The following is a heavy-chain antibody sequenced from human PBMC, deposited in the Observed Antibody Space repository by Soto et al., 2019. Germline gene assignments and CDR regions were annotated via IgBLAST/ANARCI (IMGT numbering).Heavy chain of an antibody. V-gene: IGHV1-69*13. J-gene: IGHJ6*02. Sequence: GASVKVSCKASGGTFSSYAISWVRQAPGQGLEWMGGIIPIFGTANYAQKFQGRVTITADESTSTAYMELSSLRSEDTAVYYCSVGIAAAGTNPHYYYYYGMDVWGQGTTVTVSS. CDR2: IIPIFGTA. CDR3: SVGIAAAGTNPHYYYYYGMDV. CDR1: GGTFSSYA. D-gene: IGHD6-13*01.